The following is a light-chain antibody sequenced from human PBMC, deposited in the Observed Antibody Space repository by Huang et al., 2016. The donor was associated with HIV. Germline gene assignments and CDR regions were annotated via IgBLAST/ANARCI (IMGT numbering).Light chain of an antibody. J-gene: IGKJ5*01. CDR2: GAS. CDR3: QQLHTYPIT. Sequence: QLTQSPPSLSASVGDTIIISCRASQDIGTSLAWYQQKTGRAPKLLISGASTLQTGFPSRFSGDSAGTFFTLFITGLQPEDFATYYCQQLHTYPITFGQGTRLDIK. CDR1: QDIGTS. V-gene: IGKV1-13*02.